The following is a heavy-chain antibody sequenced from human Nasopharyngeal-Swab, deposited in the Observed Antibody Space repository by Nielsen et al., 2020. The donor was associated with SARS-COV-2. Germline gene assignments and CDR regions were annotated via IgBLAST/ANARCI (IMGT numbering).Heavy chain of an antibody. CDR2: ISSSSSYI. J-gene: IGHJ6*03. V-gene: IGHV3-21*01. D-gene: IGHD3-10*01. CDR3: ARARRGVDYYMDV. Sequence: GGALRRSCAASGFTFSSDSMNRVRQAPGKGLEWVSSISSSSSYIYYADSVKGRFTIPRDNAKNSLYLQMNSLRAEDTAVYYCARARRGVDYYMDVWGKGTTVTVSS. CDR1: GFTFSSDS.